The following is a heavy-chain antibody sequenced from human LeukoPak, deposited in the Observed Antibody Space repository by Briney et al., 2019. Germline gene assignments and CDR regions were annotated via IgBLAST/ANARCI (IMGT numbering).Heavy chain of an antibody. Sequence: SETLSLTCTVSGGSISSYYWSWIRQPPGKGLEWIGYIYYSGSTNYNPSLKSRVTISVDTSKNQFSLKLSSVTAADTAVYYCARQAMVRGVSPKNWFDPWGQGTLVSVSS. J-gene: IGHJ5*02. CDR2: IYYSGST. D-gene: IGHD3-10*01. CDR1: GGSISSYY. V-gene: IGHV4-59*08. CDR3: ARQAMVRGVSPKNWFDP.